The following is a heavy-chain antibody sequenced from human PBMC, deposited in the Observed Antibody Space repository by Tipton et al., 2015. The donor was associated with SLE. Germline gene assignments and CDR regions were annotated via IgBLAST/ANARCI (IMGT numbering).Heavy chain of an antibody. CDR1: RYRFTSYW. Sequence: VQLVQSGAEVKKPGESLKISCKGSRYRFTSYWIGWVRQMPGKGLEWVGITYPGDSDTRYSPSFQGQVTISADKSISTAYLQWGSLKASDTAMYYCARPVGSGYGDYSYWGQGTLVTVSS. CDR2: TYPGDSDT. CDR3: ARPVGSGYGDYSY. J-gene: IGHJ4*02. D-gene: IGHD4-17*01. V-gene: IGHV5-51*03.